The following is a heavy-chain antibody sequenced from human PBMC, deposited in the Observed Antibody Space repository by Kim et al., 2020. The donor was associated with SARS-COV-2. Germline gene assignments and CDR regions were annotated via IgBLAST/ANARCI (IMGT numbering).Heavy chain of an antibody. Sequence: IGYVDSVKGRFTTSIDNAKNSLYLQMNSLRAEDTALYYCARAVRAGRVDDWGQGIAVIVSS. J-gene: IGHJ6*02. CDR3: ARAVRAGRVDD. V-gene: IGHV3-9*01. CDR2: I.